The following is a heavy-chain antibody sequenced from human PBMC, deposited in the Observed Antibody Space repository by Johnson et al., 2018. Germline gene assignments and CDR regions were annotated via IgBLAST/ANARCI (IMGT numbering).Heavy chain of an antibody. V-gene: IGHV3-30*18. Sequence: QVQLVESGGGVVQPGRSLRLSCAASGFTFSSYGMHWVRQAPGKGLEWVAVISYDGSNKYYADSVKGRFTISRDNSKNTLYLKMNSLRAEDTAVYYCAKDKSYYYYYMDVWGKGTTVTVS. CDR3: AKDKSYYYYYMDV. CDR1: GFTFSSYG. J-gene: IGHJ6*03. CDR2: ISYDGSNK.